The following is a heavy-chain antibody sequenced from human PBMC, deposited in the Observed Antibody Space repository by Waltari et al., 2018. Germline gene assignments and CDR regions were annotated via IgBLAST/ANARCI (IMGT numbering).Heavy chain of an antibody. CDR3: AKVGVGLTTWYPFDV. D-gene: IGHD1-1*01. J-gene: IGHJ3*01. CDR1: GFTFGCSG. CDR2: IRYDASDI. V-gene: IGHV3-30*02. Sequence: VQLTESGGGVVQPGGSLRLSCAASGFTFGCSGRHWVRQAPGKGLEWVAFIRYDASDIYYRDSVKGRFTISRDNSKNTLFLQMSSLRPEDTAVYYCAKVGVGLTTWYPFDVWGQGTMVTVSS.